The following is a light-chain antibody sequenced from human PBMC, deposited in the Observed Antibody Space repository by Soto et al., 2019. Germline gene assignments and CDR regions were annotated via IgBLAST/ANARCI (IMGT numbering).Light chain of an antibody. J-gene: IGLJ3*02. Sequence: QSALTQPASVSGSPGQSITISCTGTSSDVGSYNLVSWYQQHPGKAPKLMIYEVSKRPSGVSNRFSGSKSGNTASLTISGLQAEDEADYYCCSYAGSSTFAVFGGGPKLTVL. CDR1: SSDVGSYNL. CDR3: CSYAGSSTFAV. CDR2: EVS. V-gene: IGLV2-23*02.